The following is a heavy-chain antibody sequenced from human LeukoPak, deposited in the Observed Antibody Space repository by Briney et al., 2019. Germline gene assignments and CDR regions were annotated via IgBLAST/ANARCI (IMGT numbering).Heavy chain of an antibody. V-gene: IGHV1-18*01. CDR2: ISAYNGNT. CDR1: GYTFTSYG. J-gene: IGHJ3*02. Sequence: ASVKVSCKASGYTFTSYGISWVRQAPGQGLEWMGWISAYNGNTNYAQKLQGRVTMTTDTSTSTAYMELRSLRSDDTAVYYCARDDSRVYDSSGYYSDAFDIWGQGTMVTVSS. D-gene: IGHD3-22*01. CDR3: ARDDSRVYDSSGYYSDAFDI.